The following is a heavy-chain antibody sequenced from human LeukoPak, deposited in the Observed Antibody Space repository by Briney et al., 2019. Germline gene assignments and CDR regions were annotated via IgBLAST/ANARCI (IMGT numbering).Heavy chain of an antibody. CDR3: ARHAGPIAAADYFDY. D-gene: IGHD6-13*01. CDR1: GGSISSYY. Sequence: SETLSLTCTVSGGSISSYYWSWIRQPPGKGLEWIGYIYYSGSTNYNPSLKIRVTISVDTSKNQFSLKLSSVTVADTAVYYCARHAGPIAAADYFDYWGQGTLVTVSS. CDR2: IYYSGST. V-gene: IGHV4-59*08. J-gene: IGHJ4*02.